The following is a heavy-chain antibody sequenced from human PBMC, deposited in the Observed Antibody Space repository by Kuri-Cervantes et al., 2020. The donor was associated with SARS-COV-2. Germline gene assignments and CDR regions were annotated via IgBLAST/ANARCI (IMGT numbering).Heavy chain of an antibody. CDR3: FSDFASVNYYYMDV. CDR1: GFTFSSYA. V-gene: IGHV3-23*01. J-gene: IGHJ6*03. D-gene: IGHD3-10*01. Sequence: GESLKISCAASGFTFSSYAMSWARQAPGKGLEWVSAISGSGSTIYYADSVKGRFTISRDNAKNSMYLQMNSLRAEDTAVYYCFSDFASVNYYYMDVWGKGTTVTVSS. CDR2: ISGSGSTI.